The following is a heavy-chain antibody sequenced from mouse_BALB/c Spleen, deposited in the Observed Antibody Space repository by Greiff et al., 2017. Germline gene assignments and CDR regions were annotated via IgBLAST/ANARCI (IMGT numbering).Heavy chain of an antibody. V-gene: IGHV5-15*02. CDR1: GFTFSDYG. CDR3: ARDRGDYYGSSSGAMDY. CDR2: ISNLAYSI. J-gene: IGHJ4*01. D-gene: IGHD1-1*01. Sequence: EVQLVESGGGLVQPGGSRKLSCAASGFTFSDYGMAWVRQAPGKGPEWVAFISNLAYSIYYADTVTGRFTISRENAKNTLYLEMSSLRSEDTAMYYCARDRGDYYGSSSGAMDYWGQGTSVTVSS.